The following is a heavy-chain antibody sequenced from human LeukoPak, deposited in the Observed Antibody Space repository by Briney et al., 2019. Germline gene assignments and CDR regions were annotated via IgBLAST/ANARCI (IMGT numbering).Heavy chain of an antibody. CDR3: AKRGDYYDSSGYCFDY. J-gene: IGHJ4*02. V-gene: IGHV3-30*18. CDR2: ISYDGSNK. CDR1: GFTFSSYG. Sequence: GGSLRLSCAASGFTFSSYGMHWVRQAPGKGLEWVAVISYDGSNKYYADSVKGRFTISRDNSKNTLYLQMNSLRAEDTAVYYCAKRGDYYDSSGYCFDYWGQGTLVTVSS. D-gene: IGHD3-22*01.